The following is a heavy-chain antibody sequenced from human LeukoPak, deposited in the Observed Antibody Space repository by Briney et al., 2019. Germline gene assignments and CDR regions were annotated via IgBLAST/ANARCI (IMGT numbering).Heavy chain of an antibody. CDR3: ATGPYDSSGYYYYYFDY. D-gene: IGHD3-22*01. J-gene: IGHJ4*01. V-gene: IGHV1-24*01. Sequence: GASVKVSCKVSGYTLTELSMHWVRQAPGKGLEWMGGFDPEDGETIYAQEFQGRVAMTEDTSTDTAYMELSSLRSEDTAVYYCATGPYDSSGYYYYYFDYWGQGTLVTVSS. CDR1: GYTLTELS. CDR2: FDPEDGET.